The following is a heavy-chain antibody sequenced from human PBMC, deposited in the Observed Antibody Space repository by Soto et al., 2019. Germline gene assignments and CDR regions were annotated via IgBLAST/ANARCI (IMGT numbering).Heavy chain of an antibody. V-gene: IGHV4-39*01. CDR3: ASLGATDY. CDR1: GGSISSSSYY. D-gene: IGHD1-26*01. CDR2: IYYSGST. J-gene: IGHJ4*02. Sequence: PSDTLSLTCTVSGGSISSSSYYWGWIGQPPGKGLEWIGRIYYSGSTYSKPPLKSRVTISVETSKKQFSLKLSYVNAEDKAVYYCASLGATDYWGQGTMVTVS.